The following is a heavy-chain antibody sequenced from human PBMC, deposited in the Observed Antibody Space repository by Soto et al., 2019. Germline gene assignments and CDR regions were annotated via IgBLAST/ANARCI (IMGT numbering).Heavy chain of an antibody. J-gene: IGHJ5*02. CDR2: ISYDGSNK. Sequence: QVQLVESGRGVVQPGRPLRLSCAASGFTSSSYGMNWVRQAPGKGLGGVAVISYDGSNKYYADSVKGRFTISRDNSKNTLYLQMNSLRAEDTAVYYCAKEPSSGWYWAINWFDPWGQGTLVTVSS. D-gene: IGHD6-19*01. CDR3: AKEPSSGWYWAINWFDP. CDR1: GFTSSSYG. V-gene: IGHV3-30*18.